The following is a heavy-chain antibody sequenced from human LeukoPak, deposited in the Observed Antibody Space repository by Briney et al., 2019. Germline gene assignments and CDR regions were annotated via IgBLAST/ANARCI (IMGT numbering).Heavy chain of an antibody. CDR1: GGSFSGYY. CDR2: INHSGST. D-gene: IGHD3-3*01. J-gene: IGHJ5*02. Sequence: SETLSLTCAVYGGSFSGYYWSWIRQPPGKGLEWIGEINHSGSTNYNPSLKSRVTISVDTSKNQFSLKLSSVTAADTAVYYCARDIGTATYYDFWSGYDNWFDPWGQGTLVTVSS. V-gene: IGHV4-34*01. CDR3: ARDIGTATYYDFWSGYDNWFDP.